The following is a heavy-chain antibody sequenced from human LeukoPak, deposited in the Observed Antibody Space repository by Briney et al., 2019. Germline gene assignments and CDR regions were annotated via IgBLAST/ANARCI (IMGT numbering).Heavy chain of an antibody. D-gene: IGHD6-13*01. V-gene: IGHV4-34*01. CDR2: INHSGST. CDR1: GGSFSGYY. J-gene: IGHJ4*02. Sequence: SETLSLTCAVYGGSFSGYYWSWIRQPPGKGLEWIREINHSGSTNYNPSLKSRVTISVDTSKNQFSLKLSSVTAADTGLYYCAGLSSTFEYWDQGALVTVSS. CDR3: AGLSSTFEY.